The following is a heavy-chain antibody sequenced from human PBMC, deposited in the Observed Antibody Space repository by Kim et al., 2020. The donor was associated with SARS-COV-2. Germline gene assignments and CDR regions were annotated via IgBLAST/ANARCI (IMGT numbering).Heavy chain of an antibody. V-gene: IGHV3-30*18. CDR3: AKDFATVTTSPYYGMDV. J-gene: IGHJ6*02. CDR1: GFTFSSYG. Sequence: GGSLRLSCAASGFTFSSYGMHWVRQAPGKGLEWVAVISYDGSNKYYADSVKGRFTISRDNSKNTLYLQMNSLRAEDTAVYYCAKDFATVTTSPYYGMDVWGQGTTVTVSS. D-gene: IGHD4-17*01. CDR2: ISYDGSNK.